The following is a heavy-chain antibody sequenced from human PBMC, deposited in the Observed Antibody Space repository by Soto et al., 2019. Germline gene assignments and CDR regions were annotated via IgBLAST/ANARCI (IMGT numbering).Heavy chain of an antibody. CDR1: GFTFSYG. CDR2: ISYDSSNK. J-gene: IGHJ4*02. CDR3: AKLVIGYCSGNTCDDY. Sequence: VQLLESGGGLIQPGGSLRLSCAASGFTFSYGIHWLRQAPGKGLEWVAYISYDSSNKFYGDSVKGRFTISRDNSKNAQSLQMNSLRAEETAVYYCAKLVIGYCSGNTCDDYWGQGTLVAVSS. D-gene: IGHD2-15*01. V-gene: IGHV3-30*18.